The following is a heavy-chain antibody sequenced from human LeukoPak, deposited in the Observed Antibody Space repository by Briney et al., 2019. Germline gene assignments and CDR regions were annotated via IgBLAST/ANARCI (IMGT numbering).Heavy chain of an antibody. CDR3: SRESGAFSPFGY. CDR2: ISLSGVT. CDR1: GGSISSYY. D-gene: IGHD1-26*01. V-gene: IGHV4-59*12. J-gene: IGHJ4*02. Sequence: ASETLSLTCTVSGGSISSYYWSWIRQPPGQGLEWIGEISLSGVTNYNPSLKSRVTMSLDRSKNHLSLTLTSVTAADTAVYYCSRESGAFSPFGYWGQGTLVTVSS.